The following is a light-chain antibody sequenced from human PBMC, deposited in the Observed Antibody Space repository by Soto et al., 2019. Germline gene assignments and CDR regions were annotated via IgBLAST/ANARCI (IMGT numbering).Light chain of an antibody. CDR1: QSVSSN. V-gene: IGKV3-15*01. CDR2: GAS. CDR3: QQYNNWPGT. Sequence: IVSTQSPAALSVSPWYRSTVSFRASQSVSSNLAWYQQKPGQAPRLLIYGASTRDTGIPARFSGSGSGTEFTLTISSLQSEDFAVYSCQQYNNWPGTFGQGTKVDI. J-gene: IGKJ1*01.